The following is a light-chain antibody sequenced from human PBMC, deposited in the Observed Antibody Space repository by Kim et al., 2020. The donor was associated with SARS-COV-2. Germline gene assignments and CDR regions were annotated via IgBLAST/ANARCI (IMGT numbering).Light chain of an antibody. CDR1: SSDVGGYKY. J-gene: IGLJ1*01. CDR2: EVS. CDR3: SSYIRGSTNYV. Sequence: QSITISCTGTSSDVGGYKYVSWYQQHPGKAPKLVIYEVSNRPSGVSNRFSGSKSGNTASLTISGLQGEDEADYYCSSYIRGSTNYVFGTGTKVTVL. V-gene: IGLV2-14*01.